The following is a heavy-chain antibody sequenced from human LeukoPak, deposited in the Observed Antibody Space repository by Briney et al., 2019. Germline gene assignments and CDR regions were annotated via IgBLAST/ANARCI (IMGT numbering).Heavy chain of an antibody. CDR3: ARGHTQYSGSYYAGGRDY. CDR1: GYTFTSYY. Sequence: GASVKVSCKASGYTFTSYYMHWVRQAPGQGLEWMVIINPSGGSTSYAQKFQGRVTMTRDTSTSTVYMELSSLRSEDTAVYYCARGHTQYSGSYYAGGRDYWGQGTLVTVSS. J-gene: IGHJ4*02. CDR2: INPSGGST. D-gene: IGHD1-26*01. V-gene: IGHV1-46*01.